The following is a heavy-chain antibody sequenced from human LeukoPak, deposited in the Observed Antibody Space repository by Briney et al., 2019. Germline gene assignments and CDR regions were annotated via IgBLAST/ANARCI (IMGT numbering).Heavy chain of an antibody. CDR2: FDPEDGET. CDR1: GYTLTELS. J-gene: IGHJ4*02. V-gene: IGHV1-24*01. D-gene: IGHD4-11*01. CDR3: AKSMTTVTTYVGIFDY. Sequence: ASVKVSCKVSGYTLTELSMHWVRQAPGKGLEWMGGFDPEDGETIYAQKFQGRVTMTEDTSTDTAYMELSSLRAEDTAVYYCAKSMTTVTTYVGIFDYWGQGTLVTVSS.